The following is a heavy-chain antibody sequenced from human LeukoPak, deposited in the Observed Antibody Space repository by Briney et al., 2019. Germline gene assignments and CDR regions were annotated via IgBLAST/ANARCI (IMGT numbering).Heavy chain of an antibody. CDR1: GYSISSGYY. CDR3: ARDLRHFDY. J-gene: IGHJ4*02. CDR2: IYHSGST. Sequence: WGTLSLTCAVSGYSISSGYYWGWIRPPPGKGLEWIGSIYHSGSTYYNPSLKSRVTISVDTSKNQFSLKLSSVTAADTAVYYCARDLRHFDYWGQGTLVTVSS. V-gene: IGHV4-38-2*02.